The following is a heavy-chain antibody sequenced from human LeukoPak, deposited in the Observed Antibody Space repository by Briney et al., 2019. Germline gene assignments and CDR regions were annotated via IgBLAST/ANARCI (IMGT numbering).Heavy chain of an antibody. V-gene: IGHV3-15*01. J-gene: IGHJ4*02. D-gene: IGHD6-19*01. CDR2: IKSKTDGGTT. CDR1: GFTFTRYW. CDR3: TTDHAVQWLEWYYFDY. Sequence: PGGSLRLSCAASGFTFTRYWMSWVRQAPGKGLEWVGRIKSKTDGGTTDYAAPVKGRFTISRDDSKNTLYLQMNSLKTEDTAVYYCTTDHAVQWLEWYYFDYWGQGTLVTVSS.